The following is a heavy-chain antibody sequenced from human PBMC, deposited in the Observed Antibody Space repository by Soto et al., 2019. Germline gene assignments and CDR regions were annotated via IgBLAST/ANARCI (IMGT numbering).Heavy chain of an antibody. V-gene: IGHV1-69*13. CDR1: GGTFSSYA. Sequence: SVKVSCKASGGTFSSYAISWVQQAPGQALEWMGGIIPIFGTANYAQKFQGRVTITADESTSTAYMELSSLRSEDTAVYYCASENYYGSGTGANYYYGMDVWGQGTTVTVSS. J-gene: IGHJ6*02. D-gene: IGHD3-10*01. CDR3: ASENYYGSGTGANYYYGMDV. CDR2: IIPIFGTA.